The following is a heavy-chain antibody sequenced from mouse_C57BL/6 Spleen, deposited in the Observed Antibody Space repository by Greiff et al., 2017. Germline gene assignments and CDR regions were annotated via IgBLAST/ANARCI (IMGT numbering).Heavy chain of an antibody. CDR2: IYPGDGDT. Sequence: QVQLQQSGPELVKPGASVKISCKASGYAFSSSWMNWVKQRPGKGLEWIGRIYPGDGDTNYNGKFKGKATLTADKSSSTAYMQLSSLTSEDSAVYFCATFITTVVATDYFDYWGQGTTLTVSS. D-gene: IGHD1-1*01. CDR1: GYAFSSSW. V-gene: IGHV1-82*01. J-gene: IGHJ2*01. CDR3: ATFITTVVATDYFDY.